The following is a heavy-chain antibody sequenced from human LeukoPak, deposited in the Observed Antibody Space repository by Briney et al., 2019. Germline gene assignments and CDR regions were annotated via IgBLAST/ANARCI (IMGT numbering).Heavy chain of an antibody. CDR3: ARGPLRFLGGIDY. CDR2: IIPIFGTA. Sequence: SVKVSCRASGGTFSSYVISWVRQAPGQGLEWMGGIIPIFGTANYAQNFQGRVTITADDSTSTAYMALSTLRSEDTAVYYCARGPLRFLGGIDYWGQGTLVTVSS. V-gene: IGHV1-69*13. CDR1: GGTFSSYV. D-gene: IGHD3-3*01. J-gene: IGHJ4*02.